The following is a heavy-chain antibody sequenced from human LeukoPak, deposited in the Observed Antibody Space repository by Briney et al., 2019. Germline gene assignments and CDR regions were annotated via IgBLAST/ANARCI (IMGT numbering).Heavy chain of an antibody. V-gene: IGHV4-39*01. D-gene: IGHD2-2*01. CDR3: ARGRVGLRYCSSTSCSYYYYYYGMDV. CDR1: GGSISSSSYY. J-gene: IGHJ6*02. Sequence: SETLSLTCTVSGGSISSSSYYWGWISQPPGKGLEWIGSIYYSGSTYYNPSLKSRVTISVDTSKNQFSLKLSSVTAADTAVYYCARGRVGLRYCSSTSCSYYYYYYGMDVWGQGTTVTVSS. CDR2: IYYSGST.